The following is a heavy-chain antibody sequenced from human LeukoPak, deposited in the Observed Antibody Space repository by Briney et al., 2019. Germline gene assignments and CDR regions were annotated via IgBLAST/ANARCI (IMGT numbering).Heavy chain of an antibody. CDR1: GFTFSSYS. J-gene: IGHJ6*02. Sequence: GGSLRLSCAASGFTFSSYSMNWVRQAPGKGLEWVSSISSSSSYIYYADSVKGRFTISRDNAKNSLYLQMNSLRAEDTAVYYCARVVEKDSSGWYPPGSTYYYYGMDVWGQGTTVTVSS. D-gene: IGHD6-19*01. V-gene: IGHV3-21*01. CDR3: ARVVEKDSSGWYPPGSTYYYYGMDV. CDR2: ISSSSSYI.